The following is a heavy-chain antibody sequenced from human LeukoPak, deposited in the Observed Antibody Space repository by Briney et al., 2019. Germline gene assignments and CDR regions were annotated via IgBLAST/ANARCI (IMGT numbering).Heavy chain of an antibody. CDR1: GFTFSDYE. V-gene: IGHV3-53*01. Sequence: GGSLRLSCAASGFTFSDYEMNWVRQAPGKGLEWVSFIYSGGSTHYSDSVKGRFTISRDNSKNTLYLQMNSLRAEDTAVYYCARRAGAYSHPYDYWGQGTLVTVSS. CDR3: ARRAGAYSHPYDY. J-gene: IGHJ4*02. D-gene: IGHD4/OR15-4a*01. CDR2: IYSGGST.